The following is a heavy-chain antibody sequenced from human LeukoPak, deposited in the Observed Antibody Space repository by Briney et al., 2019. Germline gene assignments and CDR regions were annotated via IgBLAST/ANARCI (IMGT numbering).Heavy chain of an antibody. V-gene: IGHV3-15*01. Sequence: GGSLRLSCAASGFTFSKAWMSWVRQAPGKGLEWVGRVKSKTDGGTTDYAAPVKDRFTISRDDSKNTLDLQMNSLKTEDTAVYYCSTGTGRTDFDYWGQGTLVTVSS. CDR3: STGTGRTDFDY. CDR2: VKSKTDGGTT. CDR1: GFTFSKAW. D-gene: IGHD1-1*01. J-gene: IGHJ4*02.